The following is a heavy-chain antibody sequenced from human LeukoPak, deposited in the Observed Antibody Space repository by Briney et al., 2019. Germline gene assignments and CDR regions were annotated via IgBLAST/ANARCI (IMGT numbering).Heavy chain of an antibody. V-gene: IGHV4-30-4*08. CDR1: GGSISSGDYY. Sequence: SQTLSLTCTVSGGSISSGDYYWSWIRQPPGKGLEWIGYIYYSGSTYYNPSLKSRVTISVDTSKNQFSLELSSVTAADTAVYYCARLSYSSSSCWFDPWGQGTLVTVSS. CDR3: ARLSYSSSSCWFDP. D-gene: IGHD6-6*01. CDR2: IYYSGST. J-gene: IGHJ5*02.